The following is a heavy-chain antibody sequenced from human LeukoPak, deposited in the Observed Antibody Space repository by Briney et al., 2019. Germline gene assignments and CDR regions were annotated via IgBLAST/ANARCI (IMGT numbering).Heavy chain of an antibody. Sequence: ASVKVSCKASGYTFTSYDINWVRQATGQGLEWMGWTNPNSGNTGYAQKFQGRVTMTRNTSISTAYMELSSLRSEDTAVYYCARGGEVRGVIWNYYYGMDVWGQGTTVTVSS. J-gene: IGHJ6*02. CDR2: TNPNSGNT. CDR3: ARGGEVRGVIWNYYYGMDV. D-gene: IGHD3-10*01. V-gene: IGHV1-8*01. CDR1: GYTFTSYD.